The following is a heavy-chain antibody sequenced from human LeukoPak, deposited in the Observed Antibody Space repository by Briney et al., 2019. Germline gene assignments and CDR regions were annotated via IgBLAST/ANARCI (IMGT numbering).Heavy chain of an antibody. D-gene: IGHD1-1*01. J-gene: IGHJ3*02. CDR1: GFTFSSYG. CDR3: AKDLRAKRSTEGASDI. V-gene: IGHV3-30*02. Sequence: GGSLRLSCAASGFTFSSYGMHWVRQAPGKGLEWVAFIRYDGSNKYYADSVKGRFTISRDNSKNTLYLQMNSLRAEDTAVYYCAKDLRAKRSTEGASDIWGQGTMVTVSS. CDR2: IRYDGSNK.